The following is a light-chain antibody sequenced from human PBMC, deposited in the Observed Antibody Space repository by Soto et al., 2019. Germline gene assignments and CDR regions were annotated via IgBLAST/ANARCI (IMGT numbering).Light chain of an antibody. Sequence: MWQSPATLSVSPGERVTLSCRASQNIHNHMSWFLQKPGQTPRLLIYDAIIRAPDVPARFSGSGSGTDFTLTISRLEPEDFALYYCQQYGGSLTFGGGTKVDIK. J-gene: IGKJ4*01. CDR1: QNIHNH. CDR2: DAI. V-gene: IGKV3-20*01. CDR3: QQYGGSLT.